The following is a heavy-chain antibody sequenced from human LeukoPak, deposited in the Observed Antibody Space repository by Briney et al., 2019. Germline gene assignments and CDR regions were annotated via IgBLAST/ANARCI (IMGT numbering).Heavy chain of an antibody. CDR2: IYYSGST. V-gene: IGHV4-59*01. Sequence: SETLSLTCTVSGGSISSYYWSWIRQPPGKGLEWIGYIYYSGSTNYNPSLKSRVTISVDTSKNQFSLKLSSVTAADTAVYYCVRSPGVKVRPLYYHDTSALGHYFDYWGQGTLVSVSS. D-gene: IGHD3-22*01. J-gene: IGHJ4*02. CDR3: VRSPGVKVRPLYYHDTSALGHYFDY. CDR1: GGSISSYY.